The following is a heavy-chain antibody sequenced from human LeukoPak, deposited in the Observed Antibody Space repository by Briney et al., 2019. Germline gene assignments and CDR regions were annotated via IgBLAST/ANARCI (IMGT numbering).Heavy chain of an antibody. J-gene: IGHJ4*02. CDR1: GGSISKDY. V-gene: IGHV4-59*01. CDR2: VHYSGST. CDR3: ARVPGARLLGFLSRPYYFDY. D-gene: IGHD2-21*02. Sequence: SETLPLTCTVSGGSISKDYWSWIRQPPGKGLEWIGYVHYSGSTNYNPSLKSRVTISVDTPKNQFSLKMSSVTAADTAVYYCARVPGARLLGFLSRPYYFDYWGQGTLVTVSS.